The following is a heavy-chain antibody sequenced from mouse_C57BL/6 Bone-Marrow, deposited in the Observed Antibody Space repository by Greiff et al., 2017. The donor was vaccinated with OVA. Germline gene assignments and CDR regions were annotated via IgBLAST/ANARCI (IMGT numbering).Heavy chain of an antibody. Sequence: VQLQQSGAELVRPGTSVKVSCKASGYAFTNYLIEWVKQRPGQGLEWIGVINPGSGGTNYNEKFKGKATLTADKSSSTAYMQLSSLTSEDSAVDICVIITTVVDYFDYWGQGTTLTVSS. CDR1: GYAFTNYL. CDR2: INPGSGGT. D-gene: IGHD1-1*01. V-gene: IGHV1-54*01. J-gene: IGHJ2*01. CDR3: VIITTVVDYFDY.